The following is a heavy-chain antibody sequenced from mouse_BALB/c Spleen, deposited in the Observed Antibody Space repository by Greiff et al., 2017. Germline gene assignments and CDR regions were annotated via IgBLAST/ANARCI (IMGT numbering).Heavy chain of an antibody. CDR2: ISDGGSYT. V-gene: IGHV5-4*02. J-gene: IGHJ4*01. CDR1: GFTFSDYY. CDR3: ARVRYYAMDY. Sequence: DVHLVESGGGLVKPGGSLKLSCAASGFTFSDYYMYWVRQTPEKRLEWVATISDGGSYTYYPDSVKGRFTISRDNAKNNLYLQMSSLKSEDTAMYYCARVRYYAMDYWGQGTSVTVSS.